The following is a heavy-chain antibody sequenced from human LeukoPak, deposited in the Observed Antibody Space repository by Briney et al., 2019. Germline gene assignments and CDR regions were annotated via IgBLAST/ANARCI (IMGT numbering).Heavy chain of an antibody. CDR1: GYRFTSYW. CDR3: ARRNYDILTGYYNDYFDY. J-gene: IGHJ4*02. D-gene: IGHD3-9*01. CDR2: IYPSDSDA. V-gene: IGHV5-51*01. Sequence: GASLKISCKASGYRFTSYWIGWGRQMPGKGLEWVGIIYPSDSDARYSPSFQGQVTISADKSINTAYLQWSSLKASDTAMYYCARRNYDILTGYYNDYFDYWGQGTLVTVSS.